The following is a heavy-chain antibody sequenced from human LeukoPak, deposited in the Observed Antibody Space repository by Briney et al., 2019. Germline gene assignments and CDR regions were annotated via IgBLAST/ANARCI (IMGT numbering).Heavy chain of an antibody. J-gene: IGHJ6*02. Sequence: PGRSLRLSCAASGFTFYDYAMHWVRHAPGKGLEWVSGISWNSGSIGYADSVKGRFTISRDNAKNSLYLQMNSLRAEDTALYYCAKDIGVDTATIYYYYYGMDVWGQGTTVTVSS. D-gene: IGHD5-18*01. CDR1: GFTFYDYA. CDR2: ISWNSGSI. V-gene: IGHV3-9*01. CDR3: AKDIGVDTATIYYYYYGMDV.